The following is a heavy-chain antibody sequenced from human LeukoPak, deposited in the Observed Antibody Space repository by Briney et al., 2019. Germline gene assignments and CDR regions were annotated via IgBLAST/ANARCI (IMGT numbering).Heavy chain of an antibody. CDR3: VGSGSYSSWFDP. CDR1: GGSISSSSYY. CDR2: IYYSGST. D-gene: IGHD3-10*01. V-gene: IGHV4-39*01. J-gene: IGHJ5*02. Sequence: PSETLSLTCTVSGGSISSSSYYWGWIRQPPGKGLEWIGSIYYSGSTYHNPSLKSRVTISVDTSKNQFSLKLSSVTAADTAVYYCVGSGSYSSWFDPWGQGTLVTVSS.